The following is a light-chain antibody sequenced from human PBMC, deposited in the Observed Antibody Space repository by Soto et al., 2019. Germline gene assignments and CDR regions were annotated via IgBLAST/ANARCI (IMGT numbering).Light chain of an antibody. V-gene: IGKV3-15*01. CDR2: GAS. CDR1: QSVAGN. CDR3: QQYNKWPLT. Sequence: EIVMTQSPATLSVSPGERATLSCRASQSVAGNLAWYQQNPGQAPRLLIYGASTRATGISSRFSGGGSGTEFTLTISSLQSEDVVIYYCQQYNKWPLTFGGGTKVEIK. J-gene: IGKJ4*01.